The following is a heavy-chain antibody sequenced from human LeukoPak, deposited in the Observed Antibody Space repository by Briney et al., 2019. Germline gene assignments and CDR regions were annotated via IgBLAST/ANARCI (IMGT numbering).Heavy chain of an antibody. V-gene: IGHV3-74*01. CDR3: ASGGGWVFYN. J-gene: IGHJ4*02. Sequence: GGSLRLSCAASGFTFSSYWMHWVRQAPGKGLVWVSRINTDGSSTNYADSVKGRFTISRDNAKNTLYLQMNSLRAEDTAVYYCASGGGWVFYNWGRGTLVTVSS. CDR2: INTDGSST. D-gene: IGHD6-19*01. CDR1: GFTFSSYW.